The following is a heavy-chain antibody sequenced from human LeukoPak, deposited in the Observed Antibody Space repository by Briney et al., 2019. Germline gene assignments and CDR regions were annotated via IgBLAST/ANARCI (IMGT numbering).Heavy chain of an antibody. CDR1: GDSVSSNSAA. D-gene: IGHD3-10*01. J-gene: IGHJ4*02. CDR3: ARDLVSGYYGSGSYSYYFDY. CDR2: TYYRSKWYN. Sequence: PSQTLSLTCAISGDSVSSNSAAWNWIRQSPSRGLEWLGRTYYRSKWYNDYAVSVKSRITINPDTSKNQFSLKLSSVTAADTAVYYCARDLVSGYYGSGSYSYYFDYWGRGTLVTVSS. V-gene: IGHV6-1*01.